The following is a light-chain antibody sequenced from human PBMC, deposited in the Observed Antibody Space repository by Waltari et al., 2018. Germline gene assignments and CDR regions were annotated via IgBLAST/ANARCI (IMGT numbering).Light chain of an antibody. Sequence: QSALTQPASVSGSPGQSITISCTGTSSDVGAYNYVSWYQQHPGTAPKPMIYDVCKRHSGVSARVSGSKAGNTASLTISGLQAEDEADYYCSSFTTSAIYVFGSVTKVTVL. J-gene: IGLJ1*01. CDR1: SSDVGAYNY. CDR2: DVC. CDR3: SSFTTSAIYV. V-gene: IGLV2-14*03.